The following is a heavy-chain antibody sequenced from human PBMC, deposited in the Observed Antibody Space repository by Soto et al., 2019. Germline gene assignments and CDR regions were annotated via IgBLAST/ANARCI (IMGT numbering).Heavy chain of an antibody. CDR1: GGSISSGDYY. D-gene: IGHD5-18*01. Sequence: SATLSLTCTVSGGSISSGDYYWSWIRQPPGKGLEWIGYIYYSGSTYYNPSLKSRVTISVDTSKNTLYLQMNSLRAEDTAVYYCAKGGIQLWFCLDYWGQGTLVTVSS. V-gene: IGHV4-30-4*01. CDR3: AKGGIQLWFCLDY. CDR2: IYYSGST. J-gene: IGHJ4*02.